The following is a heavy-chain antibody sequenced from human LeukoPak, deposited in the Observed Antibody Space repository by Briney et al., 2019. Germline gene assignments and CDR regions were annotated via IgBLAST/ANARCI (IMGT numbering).Heavy chain of an antibody. CDR1: GDSVSSNSAA. J-gene: IGHJ5*02. CDR3: ARDRHDYGDYWFDP. CDR2: TYYRSKWYN. Sequence: SQTLSLTCAISGDSVSSNSAAWNWIRQSPSRGLEWLGRTYYRSKWYNDYAVSVKSRITINPDTSKNQFSLKLSSVTAADTAVYYCARDRHDYGDYWFDPWGQGTLVTVSS. D-gene: IGHD4-17*01. V-gene: IGHV6-1*01.